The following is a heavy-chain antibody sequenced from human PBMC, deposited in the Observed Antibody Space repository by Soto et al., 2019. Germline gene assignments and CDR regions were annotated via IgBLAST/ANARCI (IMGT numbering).Heavy chain of an antibody. J-gene: IGHJ5*02. CDR3: AREKSSSMVRGVIGAWFDP. Sequence: QLQLQESGSGLVKPSQTLSLTCAVSGGSISSGGYSGSWIRQPPGKGLEGIGYIYHSGSTYYNPSLKSRVTISVDRSKNQFSLKLSSVTAADTAVYYCAREKSSSMVRGVIGAWFDPWGQGTLVTVSS. CDR2: IYHSGST. V-gene: IGHV4-30-2*01. D-gene: IGHD3-10*01. CDR1: GGSISSGGYS.